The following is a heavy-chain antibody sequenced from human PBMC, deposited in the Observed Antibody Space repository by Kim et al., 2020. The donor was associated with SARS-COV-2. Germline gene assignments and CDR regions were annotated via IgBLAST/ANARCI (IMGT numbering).Heavy chain of an antibody. D-gene: IGHD3-3*01. V-gene: IGHV1-46*01. CDR2: INPSGGST. CDR1: GYTFTSYY. Sequence: ASVKVSCKASGYTFTSYYMHWVRQAPGQGLEWMGIINPSGGSTSYAQKFQGRVTMTRDTSTSTVYMELSSLRSEDTAVYYCAREPSSSGGSGYPYYYYYGMDVWGQGTTVTVSS. J-gene: IGHJ6*02. CDR3: AREPSSSGGSGYPYYYYYGMDV.